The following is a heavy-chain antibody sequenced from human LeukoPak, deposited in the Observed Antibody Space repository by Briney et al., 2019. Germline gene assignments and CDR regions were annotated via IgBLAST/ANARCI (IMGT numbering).Heavy chain of an antibody. CDR3: AKSRSSGWDYFDY. CDR1: GFTFNTYA. V-gene: IGHV3-23*01. J-gene: IGHJ4*02. Sequence: RGSLRLSCAASGFTFNTYAMHWVRQAPGKGLEWVSAISASDSNTYYTDSVKGRFTISRDNSKSTLYLQMDSLRADDTAVYYCAKSRSSGWDYFDYWGQGTLVTVSS. CDR2: ISASDSNT. D-gene: IGHD6-19*01.